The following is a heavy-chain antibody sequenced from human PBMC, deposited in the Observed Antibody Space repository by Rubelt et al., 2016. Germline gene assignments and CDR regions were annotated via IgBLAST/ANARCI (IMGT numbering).Heavy chain of an antibody. CDR2: ISAYNGNT. CDR3: ARGARRYSMDPRNAFDI. Sequence: QVQLVQSGAEVKKPGASVKVSCKASGYTFTSYGISWVRQAPGQGLEWMGWISAYNGNTNYAQKLQGRGTMTTDTSTSTADMELRSLRSDDTAVYYCARGARRYSMDPRNAFDIWGQGTMVTVSS. V-gene: IGHV1-18*01. D-gene: IGHD4-11*01. J-gene: IGHJ3*02. CDR1: GYTFTSYG.